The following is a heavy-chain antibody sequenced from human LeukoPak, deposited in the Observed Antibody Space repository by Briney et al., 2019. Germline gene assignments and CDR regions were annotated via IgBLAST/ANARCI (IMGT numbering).Heavy chain of an antibody. V-gene: IGHV4-59*08. CDR2: IYYSGST. Sequence: PSETLSLTCTVSGGSISSYYWSWIRQPPGKGLEWIGYIYYSGSTNYNPSLKSRVTISVDTPKNQFSLKLSSVTAADTAVYYCARGGYSYGLPLDYWGQGTLVTVSS. CDR3: ARGGYSYGLPLDY. J-gene: IGHJ4*02. CDR1: GGSISSYY. D-gene: IGHD5-18*01.